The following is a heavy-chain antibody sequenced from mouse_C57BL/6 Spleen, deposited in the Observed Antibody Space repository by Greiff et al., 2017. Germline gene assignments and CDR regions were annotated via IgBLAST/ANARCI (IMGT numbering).Heavy chain of an antibody. Sequence: VQLQQSGAELVKPGASVKISCKASGYAFSSYWMNWVKQRPGKGLEWIGQIYPGDGDTNYNGKFKGKATLTADKSSSTAYMQLSSLTSEDSAVXFCARSITTVVADAMDYWGQGTSVTVSS. CDR3: ARSITTVVADAMDY. D-gene: IGHD1-1*01. CDR2: IYPGDGDT. J-gene: IGHJ4*01. CDR1: GYAFSSYW. V-gene: IGHV1-80*01.